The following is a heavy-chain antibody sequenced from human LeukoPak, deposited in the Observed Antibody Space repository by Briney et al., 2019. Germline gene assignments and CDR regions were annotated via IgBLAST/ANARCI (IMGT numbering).Heavy chain of an antibody. J-gene: IGHJ6*03. Sequence: LGGSLRLSCAASGFTFDDYGMSWVRQAPGKGLEWVSGINWNGGSTGYADSVKGRFTISRDNAKNSLYLQMNSLRAEDTALYYCARGEVGGPYYYYYYMDVWGKGTTVTVSS. CDR1: GFTFDDYG. D-gene: IGHD2-15*01. CDR3: ARGEVGGPYYYYYYMDV. V-gene: IGHV3-20*04. CDR2: INWNGGST.